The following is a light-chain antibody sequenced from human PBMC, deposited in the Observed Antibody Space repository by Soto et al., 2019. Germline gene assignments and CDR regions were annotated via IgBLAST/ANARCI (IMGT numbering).Light chain of an antibody. Sequence: QSVLTQPPSASGSPGQSVTISCTGTSSDVGGYNYVSWYQQHPGKAPKLMIYEVSKRPSGVPDRFSGSKSGNTASLTVSGLQAEDEADYYCSSYAGSIFYVFGTGTKLT. J-gene: IGLJ1*01. CDR2: EVS. CDR3: SSYAGSIFYV. CDR1: SSDVGGYNY. V-gene: IGLV2-8*01.